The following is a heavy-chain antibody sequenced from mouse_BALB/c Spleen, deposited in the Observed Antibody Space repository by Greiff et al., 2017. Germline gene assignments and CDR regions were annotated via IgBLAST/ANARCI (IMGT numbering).Heavy chain of an antibody. Sequence: EVKLQESGGGLVKPGGSLKLSCAASGFTFSSYAMSWVRQSPEKRLEWVAEISSGGSYTYYPDTVTGRFTISRDNAKNTLYLEMSSLRSEDTAMYYCAPTGAFAYWGQGTLVTVSA. J-gene: IGHJ3*01. V-gene: IGHV5-9-4*01. CDR2: ISSGGSYT. CDR3: APTGAFAY. CDR1: GFTFSSYA. D-gene: IGHD2-10*01.